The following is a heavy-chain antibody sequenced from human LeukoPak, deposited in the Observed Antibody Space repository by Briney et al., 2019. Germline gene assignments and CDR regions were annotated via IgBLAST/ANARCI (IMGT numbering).Heavy chain of an antibody. D-gene: IGHD2-21*01. CDR2: ISSSSSYI. Sequence: PGGSLRLSCAASGFTFSSYSMNWVRQAPGKGLEWISSISSSSSYIYCADSVKGRFTISRDNAKDSLYLQMNSLRAEDTAVYYCARGVSNGAFDYWGQGTLVTVSS. J-gene: IGHJ4*02. V-gene: IGHV3-21*01. CDR3: ARGVSNGAFDY. CDR1: GFTFSSYS.